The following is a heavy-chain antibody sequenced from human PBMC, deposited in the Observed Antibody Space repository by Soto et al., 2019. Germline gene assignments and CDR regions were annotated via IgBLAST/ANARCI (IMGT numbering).Heavy chain of an antibody. D-gene: IGHD2-2*01. J-gene: IGHJ6*02. CDR1: GGSVSSGSYY. CDR2: IYYSGST. V-gene: IGHV4-61*01. CDR3: ATLVVPAAPRYYYYGMDV. Sequence: SETLSLTCTVSGGSVSSGSYYWSWIRQPPGKGLEWIGYIYYSGSTNYNPSLKSRVTISVDTSKTQFSLKLSYVTAADAAAYYCATLVVPAAPRYYYYGMDVWGQGTSVTVSS.